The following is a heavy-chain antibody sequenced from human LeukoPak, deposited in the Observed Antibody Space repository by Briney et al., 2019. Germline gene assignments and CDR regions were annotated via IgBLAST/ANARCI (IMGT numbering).Heavy chain of an antibody. CDR2: ISYDGSTK. J-gene: IGHJ3*02. Sequence: GGSLRLSCAASGFTFSTYCLHWVRQAPGKGLEWVAVISYDGSTKVYADSVKGRFTISRDNSQNTLYLQMNSLRAEDTAVYYCAKRVTMCGMAGPLDIWGQGTMVTVSS. V-gene: IGHV3-30*18. D-gene: IGHD3-3*01. CDR1: GFTFSTYC. CDR3: AKRVTMCGMAGPLDI.